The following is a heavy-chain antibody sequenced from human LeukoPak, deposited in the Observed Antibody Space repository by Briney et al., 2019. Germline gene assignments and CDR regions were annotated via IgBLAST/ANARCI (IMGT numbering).Heavy chain of an antibody. CDR3: AREGSMTARPFVSIDY. CDR1: GGSISSYY. D-gene: IGHD6-6*01. V-gene: IGHV4-4*07. J-gene: IGHJ4*02. CDR2: IHASGST. Sequence: SETLSLTCTVSGGSISSYYWSWIRQPAGKGLEWIGRIHASGSTDYNPSLESRVTMSVDTSRSQFSLRLSSVTAADTAVYYCAREGSMTARPFVSIDYWGQGTLVTVSS.